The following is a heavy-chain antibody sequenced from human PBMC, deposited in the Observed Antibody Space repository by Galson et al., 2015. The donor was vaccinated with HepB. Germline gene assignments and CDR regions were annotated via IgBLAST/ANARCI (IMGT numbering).Heavy chain of an antibody. CDR3: ARVRGYSGYDLPRYYYYYYMDV. CDR2: IWYDGSNK. Sequence: SLRLSCAASGFTFSSYGMHWVRQAPGKGLEWVAVIWYDGSNKYYADSVKGRFTISRDNSKNTLYLQMNSLRAEDTAVYYCARVRGYSGYDLPRYYYYYYMDVWGKGTTVTVSS. J-gene: IGHJ6*03. D-gene: IGHD5-12*01. CDR1: GFTFSSYG. V-gene: IGHV3-33*01.